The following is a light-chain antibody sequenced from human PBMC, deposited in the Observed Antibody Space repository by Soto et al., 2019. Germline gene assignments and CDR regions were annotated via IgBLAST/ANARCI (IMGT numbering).Light chain of an antibody. CDR2: KVS. CDR1: QSLVHSDGIAY. V-gene: IGKV2-30*02. J-gene: IGKJ5*01. CDR3: MQAPHWPIT. Sequence: DVVMAESALSLPVTRGQPTSISCRSNQSLVHSDGIAYFSWFQQRPGRSPRRLIYKVSNRDSGVPARFSGSGSGTDFALKISRVEAEDAGVYYCMQAPHWPITFAQGTLLEIK.